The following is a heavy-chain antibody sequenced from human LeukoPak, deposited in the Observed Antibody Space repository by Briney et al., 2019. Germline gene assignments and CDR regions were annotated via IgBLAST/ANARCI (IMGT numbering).Heavy chain of an antibody. Sequence: GGSLRLSCAASGFTFSSYSTNWVRQAPGKGLEWVSSISSSSSYIYYADSVKGRFTISRDDAKNSLYLQMNSLRAEDTAVYYCARPESMYSSSSDYWGQGTLVTVSS. J-gene: IGHJ4*02. D-gene: IGHD6-6*01. V-gene: IGHV3-21*01. CDR1: GFTFSSYS. CDR3: ARPESMYSSSSDY. CDR2: ISSSSSYI.